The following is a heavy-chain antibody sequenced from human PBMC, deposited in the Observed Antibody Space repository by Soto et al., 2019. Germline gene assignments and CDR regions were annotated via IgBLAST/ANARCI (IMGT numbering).Heavy chain of an antibody. V-gene: IGHV4-34*01. CDR2: INHSGST. CDR1: GGSFSGYY. Sequence: PSETLSLTCAVYGGSFSGYYWSWIRQPPGKGLEWIGEINHSGSTNYNPSLKSRVTISVDTSKNQFSLKLSSVTAADTAVYYCASRYGGYYFDYWGQGTLVTVSS. D-gene: IGHD1-26*01. CDR3: ASRYGGYYFDY. J-gene: IGHJ4*02.